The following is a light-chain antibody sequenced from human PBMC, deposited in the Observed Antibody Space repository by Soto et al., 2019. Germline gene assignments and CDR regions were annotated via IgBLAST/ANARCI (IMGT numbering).Light chain of an antibody. CDR2: GAS. Sequence: EIVMTQSPASLSVSPGERATLSCRASQSVSGSYLAWYQQKPGQAPRLLIYGASSRATGIPDRFSGSGSGTDFTLTISRLEPEDFAVYYCQQYGSSPRTFGQGTKVDI. V-gene: IGKV3-20*01. J-gene: IGKJ1*01. CDR3: QQYGSSPRT. CDR1: QSVSGSY.